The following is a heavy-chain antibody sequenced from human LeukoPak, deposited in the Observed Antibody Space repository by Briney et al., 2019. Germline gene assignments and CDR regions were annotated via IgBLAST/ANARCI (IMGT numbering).Heavy chain of an antibody. CDR3: TTEDGYPLAFDI. D-gene: IGHD5-24*01. CDR1: GFTFSNAW. J-gene: IGHJ3*02. Sequence: GGSLRLSCAASGFTFSNAWKSWVRQAPGKGLEWVGRIKSKTDGGTTDYAAPVKGRFTISRDDSKNTLYLQMNSLKTEDTAVYYCTTEDGYPLAFDIWGQGTMVTVSS. CDR2: IKSKTDGGTT. V-gene: IGHV3-15*01.